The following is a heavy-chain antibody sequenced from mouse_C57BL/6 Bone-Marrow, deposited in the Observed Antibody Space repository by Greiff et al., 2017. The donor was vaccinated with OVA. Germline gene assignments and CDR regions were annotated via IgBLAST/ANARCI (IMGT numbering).Heavy chain of an antibody. Sequence: QVQLQQSGAELMKPGASVKLSCKATGYTFTGYWIAWVKQRPGHGLELIGEILPGSGSTNYNEKFKGKATFTADTSSNTAYMQLNSLTTEDAAIFFCSSEGWYFGVWGTGTTVTVSS. CDR1: GYTFTGYW. V-gene: IGHV1-9*01. CDR3: SSEGWYFGV. CDR2: ILPGSGST. J-gene: IGHJ1*03.